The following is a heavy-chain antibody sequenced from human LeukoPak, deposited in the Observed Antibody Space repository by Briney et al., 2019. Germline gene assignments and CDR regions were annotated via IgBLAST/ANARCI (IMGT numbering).Heavy chain of an antibody. Sequence: GGSLRLSCAASGLTFSRYWMSWVRQAPGKGLEWVANIKQDGSEKYYVDSVKGRFTISRDNAKNSLYLQMNSLRAEDTALYYCAKDSKEYDILTGYPDYWGQGTLVTVSS. CDR1: GLTFSRYW. J-gene: IGHJ4*02. V-gene: IGHV3-7*03. CDR2: IKQDGSEK. D-gene: IGHD3-9*01. CDR3: AKDSKEYDILTGYPDY.